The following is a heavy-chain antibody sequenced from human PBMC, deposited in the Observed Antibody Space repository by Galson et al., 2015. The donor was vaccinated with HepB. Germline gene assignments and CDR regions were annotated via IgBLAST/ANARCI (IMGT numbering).Heavy chain of an antibody. D-gene: IGHD2-2*01. CDR3: AKMAVTHCGSTSCYVNY. Sequence: SLRLSCAASGFTFRIYGMDWVRQAPGKGLEWVSGIASGGNTHYAASVKGRFTISRDNSKNTFYLQMSSLRAEDTALYYCAKMAVTHCGSTSCYVNYWGQGTLVTVSS. CDR2: IASGGNT. V-gene: IGHV3-23*01. J-gene: IGHJ4*02. CDR1: GFTFRIYG.